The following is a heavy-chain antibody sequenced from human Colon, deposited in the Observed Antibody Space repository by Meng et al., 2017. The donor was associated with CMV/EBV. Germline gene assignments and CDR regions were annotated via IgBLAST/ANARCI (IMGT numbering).Heavy chain of an antibody. Sequence: GVSLKISCKASGFNVTNKWMSWVRQAPGKGLEWVGVSYGAGPTDSAGSAKGRFTISRDNSKNTLFLQMNSLRPEDTGVYYCARQVRLDGRFDYWGQGTLVTVSS. CDR2: SYGAGPT. CDR1: GFNVTNKW. D-gene: IGHD3-9*01. J-gene: IGHJ4*02. CDR3: ARQVRLDGRFDY. V-gene: IGHV3-66*02.